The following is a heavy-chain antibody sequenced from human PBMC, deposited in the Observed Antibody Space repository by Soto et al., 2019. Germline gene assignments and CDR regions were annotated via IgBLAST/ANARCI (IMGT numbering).Heavy chain of an antibody. V-gene: IGHV5-51*01. D-gene: IGHD1-26*01. CDR2: IYPGDSDT. CDR1: GYSFTSYW. Sequence: GDSLKISCKGSGYSFTSYWIGWVRQMPGKGLEWMGIIYPGDSDTRYSPSFQGQVTISADKSISTAYLQWSSLKASDTAMYYCARQWELPDYYYGMDVWGQGTTVTVSS. J-gene: IGHJ6*02. CDR3: ARQWELPDYYYGMDV.